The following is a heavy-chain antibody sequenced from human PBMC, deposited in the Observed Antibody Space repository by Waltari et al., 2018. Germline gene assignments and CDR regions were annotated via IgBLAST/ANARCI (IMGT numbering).Heavy chain of an antibody. V-gene: IGHV4-38-2*02. CDR2: IHHSGST. D-gene: IGHD4-17*01. Sequence: QVQLQESGPGLVKPSETLSLTCTVSGSSISSGYYWGWIRQPPGKGLEWIAGIHHSGSTYYNLSLKSRVTVSVDTSKKEFSLKLSSVTAADTAVYYCARDYGDYISSDAFDIWGQGTMVTASS. CDR1: GSSISSGYY. J-gene: IGHJ3*02. CDR3: ARDYGDYISSDAFDI.